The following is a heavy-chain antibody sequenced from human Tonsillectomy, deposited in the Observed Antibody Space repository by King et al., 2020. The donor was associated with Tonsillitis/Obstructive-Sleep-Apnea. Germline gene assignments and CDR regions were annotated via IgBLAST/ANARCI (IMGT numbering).Heavy chain of an antibody. CDR2: ISYDGSNK. J-gene: IGHJ4*02. D-gene: IGHD2-21*02. Sequence: VQLVASGGGVVQPGRSLRLSCAASGFTFSSYAVHWVRQAPGKGLEWVAVISYDGSNKYYADSVKGRFTISRDNSKNTLYLQMTSLRAEDTAVYYCARSHPAYCGGDCYIGGYWGQGALVTVSS. CDR3: ARSHPAYCGGDCYIGGY. V-gene: IGHV3-30*04. CDR1: GFTFSSYA.